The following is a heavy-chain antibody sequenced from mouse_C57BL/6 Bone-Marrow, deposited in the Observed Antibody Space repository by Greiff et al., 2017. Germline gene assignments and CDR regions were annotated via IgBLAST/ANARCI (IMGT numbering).Heavy chain of an antibody. CDR2: MHPNGGSP. V-gene: IGHV1-64*01. J-gene: IGHJ3*01. D-gene: IGHD2-1*01. Sequence: QVQLQQPGAELVMPGASVKLSCKASGYTFTNYWMHWVKQRPGQGLEWIGMMHPNGGSPDYNEKFKSEATLSVDKSSRTAYMELSSLTSEDTAVYYCTTVYGNYGAWFAYWGQGTLVTVSA. CDR1: GYTFTNYW. CDR3: TTVYGNYGAWFAY.